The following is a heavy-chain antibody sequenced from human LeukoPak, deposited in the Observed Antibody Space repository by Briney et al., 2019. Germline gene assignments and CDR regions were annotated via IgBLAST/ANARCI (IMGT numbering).Heavy chain of an antibody. J-gene: IGHJ4*02. Sequence: TGGSLRLSCAASGFTFDDYAMHWVRQAPGKGLEWVSLISGDGGSTYYADSVKGRFTISRDNSKNSLYPQMNSLRTEDTALYYCAKDGSGSYYNVLFDYWGQGTLVTVSS. CDR1: GFTFDDYA. CDR3: AKDGSGSYYNVLFDY. CDR2: ISGDGGST. V-gene: IGHV3-43*02. D-gene: IGHD3-10*01.